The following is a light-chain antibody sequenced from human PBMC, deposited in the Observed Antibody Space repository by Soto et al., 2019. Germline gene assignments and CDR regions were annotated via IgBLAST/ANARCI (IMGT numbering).Light chain of an antibody. J-gene: IGKJ2*01. V-gene: IGKV4-1*01. CDR3: QQYYSIPQT. CDR1: QSVLYSSNNKNY. CDR2: WAS. Sequence: DIVMTQSPDSLAVSLGESATINCKSSQSVLYSSNNKNYLAWYQQKPGQPPKLLIYWASTRESGVPDRFSGSGSGTDFTLTISSLQAEDVAVYYCQQYYSIPQTFGQGTKLEIK.